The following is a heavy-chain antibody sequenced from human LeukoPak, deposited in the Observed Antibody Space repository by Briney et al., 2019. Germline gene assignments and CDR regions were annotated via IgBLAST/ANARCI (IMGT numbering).Heavy chain of an antibody. CDR1: GYTLTGYY. D-gene: IGHD3-9*01. CDR3: ASSYYDILTGYYKWFDP. Sequence: ASVKVSCKASGYTLTGYYMHWVRQAPGQGLEWMGWINPNSGGTNYVQKFQGRVTMTRDTSISTAYMELSRLRSDDTAVYYCASSYYDILTGYYKWFDPWGQGTLVTVSS. V-gene: IGHV1-2*02. J-gene: IGHJ5*02. CDR2: INPNSGGT.